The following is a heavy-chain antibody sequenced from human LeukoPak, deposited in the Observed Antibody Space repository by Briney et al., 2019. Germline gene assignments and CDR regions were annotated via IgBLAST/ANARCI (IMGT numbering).Heavy chain of an antibody. CDR2: IYYSGRT. J-gene: IGHJ4*02. V-gene: IGHV4-59*08. D-gene: IGHD2-8*01. Sequence: SETLSLTCTVSAGSMSDYYWSWIRQPPGKGLEWIGYIYYSGRTNYNPSLKNRLTISVDTSKNQFSLKLSSVTAADTAVYYCARHQYSTPEFVYWGQGTLVTVSS. CDR3: ARHQYSTPEFVY. CDR1: AGSMSDYY.